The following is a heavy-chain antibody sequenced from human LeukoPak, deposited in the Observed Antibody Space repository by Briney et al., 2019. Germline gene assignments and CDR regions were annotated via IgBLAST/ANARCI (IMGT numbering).Heavy chain of an antibody. Sequence: GASVKVSCKASGYTFTSNYMHWVRQAPGQGSKWMGIINPSGGSTSYAQKFQGRVTMTRDTSISTAYMELSRLRSDDTAVYYCARDASKKEVNWFDPWGQGTLVTVSS. CDR1: GYTFTSNY. J-gene: IGHJ5*02. CDR2: INPSGGST. V-gene: IGHV1-46*01. CDR3: ARDASKKEVNWFDP. D-gene: IGHD2-2*01.